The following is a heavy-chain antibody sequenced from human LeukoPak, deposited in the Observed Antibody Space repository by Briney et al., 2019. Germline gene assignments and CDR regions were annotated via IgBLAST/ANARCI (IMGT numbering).Heavy chain of an antibody. CDR2: VSHSGSA. Sequence: SETLSLTCAVYGGSFSGYYWGWIRQPPGKGLECIGSVSHSGSAYYNPSLKSRVTISVDTSKNQFSLKLSSVTAADTAVYYCARHTRLRYYDSSGSGPWGQGTLVTVSS. CDR3: ARHTRLRYYDSSGSGP. CDR1: GGSFSGYY. J-gene: IGHJ5*02. V-gene: IGHV4-34*01. D-gene: IGHD3-22*01.